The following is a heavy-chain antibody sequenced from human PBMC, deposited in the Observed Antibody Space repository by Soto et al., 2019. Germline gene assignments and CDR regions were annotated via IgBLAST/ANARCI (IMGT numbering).Heavy chain of an antibody. J-gene: IGHJ6*02. D-gene: IGHD3-10*01. CDR2: ISGNGGST. V-gene: IGHV3-23*01. CDR3: AKGLGMVRGVIITLPYYYYGMDV. CDR1: GFTFSNYA. Sequence: GGSLRLSCAASGFTFSNYAMSWVRQAPGKGLEWVSAISGNGGSTYYADSVKGRFTISRDNSKNTLYLQMNSLRAEDTAVYYCAKGLGMVRGVIITLPYYYYGMDVWGQGTTVTVSS.